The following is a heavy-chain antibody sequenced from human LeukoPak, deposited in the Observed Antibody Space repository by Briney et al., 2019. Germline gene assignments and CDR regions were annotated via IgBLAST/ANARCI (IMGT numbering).Heavy chain of an antibody. CDR2: IKSDGKT. CDR1: GFTFSSYW. D-gene: IGHD3-22*01. J-gene: IGHJ1*01. Sequence: GGSLRLSCAASGFTFSSYWMHRVRQAPGKGLVWVSRIKSDGKTNYADSVKGRFTISRDNAKNTVSLQMNSLRAEDTAVYYCARAPSEIGGYYPEYFRHWGQGTLVTVSS. CDR3: ARAPSEIGGYYPEYFRH. V-gene: IGHV3-74*01.